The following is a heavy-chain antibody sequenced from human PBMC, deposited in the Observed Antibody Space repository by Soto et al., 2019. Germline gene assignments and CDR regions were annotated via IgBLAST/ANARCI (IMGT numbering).Heavy chain of an antibody. J-gene: IGHJ4*02. CDR2: IAPSDSYT. V-gene: IGHV5-10-1*01. D-gene: IGHD3-16*02. CDR1: GYSFTSYW. CDR3: AAYYDYVWGSYQALDY. Sequence: PGESLKISCKGSGYSFTSYWISWVRQMRGKGLEWRGRIAPSDSYTNYSPSFQSHVTISADKSISTAYLQWSSLKASDTAMYYCAAYYDYVWGSYQALDYWGQGTLVTVSS.